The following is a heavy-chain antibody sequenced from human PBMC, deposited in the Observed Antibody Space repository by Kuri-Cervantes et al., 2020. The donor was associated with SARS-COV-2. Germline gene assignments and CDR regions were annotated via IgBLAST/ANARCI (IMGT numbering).Heavy chain of an antibody. D-gene: IGHD5-18*01. V-gene: IGHV4-30-4*01. Sequence: SCTVSGGSISSADYYWSWIRQPPGKGLEWIGYIYYSGSTYYNPSLKSRITISVGTSKNQFSLKLSSVTAADTAVYYCASCPGGLPYYYYGMDAWGQGTTVTVSS. J-gene: IGHJ6*02. CDR1: GGSISSADYY. CDR3: ASCPGGLPYYYYGMDA. CDR2: IYYSGST.